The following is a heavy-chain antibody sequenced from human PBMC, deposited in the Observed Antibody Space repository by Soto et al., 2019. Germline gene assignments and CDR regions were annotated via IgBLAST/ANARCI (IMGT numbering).Heavy chain of an antibody. D-gene: IGHD2-15*01. J-gene: IGHJ4*02. Sequence: QVQLVQSGAEVNKPGSSVRVSCTPSGGTFSSYTISWVRQAPRQGLEWMGRIVPITGMTRYAQKFQGRLTITAVTSTTTAYLELSSLTSEDSAVYFCSRGVASLVDSWGQGTQVTVSS. CDR2: IVPITGMT. V-gene: IGHV1-69*02. CDR1: GGTFSSYT. CDR3: SRGVASLVDS.